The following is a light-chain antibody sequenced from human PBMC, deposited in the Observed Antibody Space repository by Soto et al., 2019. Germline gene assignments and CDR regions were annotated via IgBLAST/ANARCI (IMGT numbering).Light chain of an antibody. Sequence: DIQMTQSPSTLSASVGDRVTITCRASQTINNWLAWYQQKPGKAPKLLISEASNLLSGVPSRFSGRGSGTEFTLTISSLQPDDFATYYCQQYDDYSSTVGQGTKLDIK. CDR1: QTINNW. CDR3: QQYDDYSST. V-gene: IGKV1-5*03. CDR2: EAS. J-gene: IGKJ2*01.